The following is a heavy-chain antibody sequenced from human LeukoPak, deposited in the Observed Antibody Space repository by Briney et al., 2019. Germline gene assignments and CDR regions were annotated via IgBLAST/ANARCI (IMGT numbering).Heavy chain of an antibody. D-gene: IGHD2-2*01. V-gene: IGHV3-23*01. Sequence: GGSLRLSCAASGFTFSSYAMSWVRQAPGKGLEWVSGIIGGGGSTYYADSVKGRFTISGDNSRNTLFLQMNSLRAEDTAVYYCAHGAMYQLDYWGQGTLVTVSS. J-gene: IGHJ4*02. CDR3: AHGAMYQLDY. CDR1: GFTFSSYA. CDR2: IIGGGGST.